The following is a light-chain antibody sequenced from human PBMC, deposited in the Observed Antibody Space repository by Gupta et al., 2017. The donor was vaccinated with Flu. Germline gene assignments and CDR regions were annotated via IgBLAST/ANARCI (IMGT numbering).Light chain of an antibody. CDR1: QDIDFW. CDR3: QQANNFPRT. Sequence: DIQLTQSPSSVSASVGDRVTITCRASQDIDFWLAWYQQSPGKAPKLLIYAASKLQNGVPSRFSGRGSGTDFTLTISSLQPEDFATYFCQQANNFPRTFGQGTKVEMK. V-gene: IGKV1-12*01. J-gene: IGKJ1*01. CDR2: AAS.